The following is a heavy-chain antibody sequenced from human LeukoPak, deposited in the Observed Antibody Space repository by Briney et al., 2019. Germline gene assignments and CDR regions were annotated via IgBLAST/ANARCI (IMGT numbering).Heavy chain of an antibody. CDR2: IKQDGSEK. D-gene: IGHD3-9*01. V-gene: IGHV3-7*03. CDR3: AKVNYDILTGYYKGYFDL. CDR1: GFTFSSYG. Sequence: PGGSLRLSCAASGFTFSSYGMHWVRQAPGKGLEWVANIKQDGSEKYYVDSVKGRFTISRDNSKNTLYLQMNSLRAEDTAVYYCAKVNYDILTGYYKGYFDLWGRGTLVTVSS. J-gene: IGHJ2*01.